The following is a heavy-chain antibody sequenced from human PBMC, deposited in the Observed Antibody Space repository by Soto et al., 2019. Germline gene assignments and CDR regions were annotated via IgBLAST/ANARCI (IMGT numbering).Heavy chain of an antibody. CDR2: ISGSGGST. CDR3: ANSYYGSGSDWALYYFYY. J-gene: IGHJ4*02. D-gene: IGHD3-10*01. Sequence: EVQLLESGGGLVQPGGSLRLSCAASGFTFSSYAMSWFRQAPGKGLDWVSAISGSGGSTYYADSVKGRFTISRDNSKNTLYLQMNSLRAEDTAVYYCANSYYGSGSDWALYYFYYWGQGTLVTVYS. V-gene: IGHV3-23*01. CDR1: GFTFSSYA.